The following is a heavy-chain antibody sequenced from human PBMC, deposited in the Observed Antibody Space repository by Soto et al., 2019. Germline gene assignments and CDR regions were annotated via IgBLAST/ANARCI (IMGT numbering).Heavy chain of an antibody. CDR1: GFSLSTSGVG. Sequence: SGPTLVNPTQPLTLTCTFSGFSLSTSGVGVGWIRQPPGKALEWLALIYWDDDKRYSPSLRSRLTISKDTSKNQVVLTMTNMDPADTATYYCIQSRCGGDCLQSYASHYYYGLDVWGQGTTVTVSS. D-gene: IGHD2-21*02. CDR3: IQSRCGGDCLQSYASHYYYGLDV. J-gene: IGHJ6*02. V-gene: IGHV2-5*02. CDR2: IYWDDDK.